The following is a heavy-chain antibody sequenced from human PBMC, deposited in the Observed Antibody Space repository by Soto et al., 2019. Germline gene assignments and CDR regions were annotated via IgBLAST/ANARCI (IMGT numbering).Heavy chain of an antibody. Sequence: QVQLVQSGAEVKKPGSSVKVSCKASGGTFSSYTISWVRQAPGQGLEWMGRIIPILGIANYAQKFQGRVTITADKSTSTAYMELSSLRSEDTAVYYCAGLGLQRRSFEDYWGQGTLVTVSS. CDR3: AGLGLQRRSFEDY. V-gene: IGHV1-69*02. CDR2: IIPILGIA. D-gene: IGHD3-16*01. J-gene: IGHJ4*02. CDR1: GGTFSSYT.